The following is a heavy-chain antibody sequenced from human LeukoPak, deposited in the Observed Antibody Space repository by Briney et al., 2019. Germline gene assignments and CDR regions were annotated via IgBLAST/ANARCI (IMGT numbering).Heavy chain of an antibody. Sequence: PGGSLRLSCAATGFTFSSYEMNWVRQAPGKGLEWVSYISSSGSTIYYADSVKGRFTISRDNAKNSLYLQMNSLRAEDRAVYYCARDIGFGEFNWFDPWGQGTLVTVSS. CDR2: ISSSGSTI. D-gene: IGHD3-10*01. CDR1: GFTFSSYE. J-gene: IGHJ5*02. CDR3: ARDIGFGEFNWFDP. V-gene: IGHV3-48*03.